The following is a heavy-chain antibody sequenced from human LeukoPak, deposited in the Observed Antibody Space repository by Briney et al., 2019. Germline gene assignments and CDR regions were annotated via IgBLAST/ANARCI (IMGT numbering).Heavy chain of an antibody. CDR3: ARGRNDNGGMFFDS. J-gene: IGHJ4*02. V-gene: IGHV4-59*11. D-gene: IGHD4-23*01. CDR2: ISWRGYT. CDR1: GGSMTSLY. Sequence: SETLSLTCTVSGGSMTSLYWGYIRQAPGKGLEWIGFISWRGYTSYSPALKSRVAISVDTSKSQSSLRLSSMTAADTAFYYCARGRNDNGGMFFDSWAQGTLVTVSS.